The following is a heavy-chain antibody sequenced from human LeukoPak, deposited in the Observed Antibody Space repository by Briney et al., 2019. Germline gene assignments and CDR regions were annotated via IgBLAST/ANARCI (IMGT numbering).Heavy chain of an antibody. CDR1: DYTFSTYY. D-gene: IGHD6-13*01. Sequence: ASVKVSCKASDYTFSTYYIYWVRQAPGQGLEWMGWINPNSGGTNYAQKFQGRVTMTRDTSISTAYMELSRLKSDDTAVYYCARVSSSNWYTPYFDCWGQGTLVTVSS. CDR2: INPNSGGT. CDR3: ARVSSSNWYTPYFDC. J-gene: IGHJ4*02. V-gene: IGHV1-2*02.